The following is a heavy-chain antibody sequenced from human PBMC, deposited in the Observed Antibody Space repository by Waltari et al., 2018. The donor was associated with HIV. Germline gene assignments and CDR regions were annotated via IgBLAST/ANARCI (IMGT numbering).Heavy chain of an antibody. CDR1: GYTFTSYG. J-gene: IGHJ5*02. CDR2: ISAYNGNT. CDR3: ARIGCSSSSCYRGWFDP. Sequence: QVQLVQFGAEVKKPGASVMVSCKASGYTFTSYGISWVRQAPGQGLEWMGWISAYNGNTNYAQKLQGRVTMTTDTSTSTAYMELRSLRSDDTAVYYCARIGCSSSSCYRGWFDPWGQGTLVTVSS. D-gene: IGHD2-2*01. V-gene: IGHV1-18*01.